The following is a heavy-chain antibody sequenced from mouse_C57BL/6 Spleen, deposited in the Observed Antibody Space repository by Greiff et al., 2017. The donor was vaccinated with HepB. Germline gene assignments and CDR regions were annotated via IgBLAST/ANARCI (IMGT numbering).Heavy chain of an antibody. J-gene: IGHJ4*01. Sequence: VQLHQSGAELVRPGASVTLSCKASGYTFTDYEMHWVKQTPVHGLEWIGAIDPETGGTAYNQKFKGKAILTADKSSSTAYMELRSLTSEDSAVYYCTRLYAMDYWGQGTSVTVSS. CDR3: TRLYAMDY. V-gene: IGHV1-15*01. CDR1: GYTFTDYE. CDR2: IDPETGGT.